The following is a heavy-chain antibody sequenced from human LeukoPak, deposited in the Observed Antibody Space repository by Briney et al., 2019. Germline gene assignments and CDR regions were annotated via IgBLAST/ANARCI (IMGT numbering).Heavy chain of an antibody. CDR1: GGSFSGYY. CDR2: INHSGST. J-gene: IGHJ4*02. Sequence: SETLSLTCAVYGGSFSGYYWSWIRQPPGKGLEWIGEINHSGSTNYNPSLKSRVTKSVDTSKNQFSLKLSSVTAADTAVYYCARGRTMVRGVTLDYWGQGTLVTVSS. CDR3: ARGRTMVRGVTLDY. V-gene: IGHV4-34*01. D-gene: IGHD3-10*01.